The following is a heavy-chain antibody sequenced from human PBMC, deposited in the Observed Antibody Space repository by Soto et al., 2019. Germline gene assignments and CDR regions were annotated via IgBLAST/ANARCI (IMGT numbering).Heavy chain of an antibody. CDR2: ISAYNGNT. D-gene: IGHD1-7*01. V-gene: IGHV1-18*01. CDR3: AKDLWNYGGYGMDV. Sequence: GQGLEWMGWISAYNGNTNYAQKLQGRVTMTTDTSTSTAYMELRSLRSDDTAVYYCAKDLWNYGGYGMDVWGQGTTVTVSS. J-gene: IGHJ6*02.